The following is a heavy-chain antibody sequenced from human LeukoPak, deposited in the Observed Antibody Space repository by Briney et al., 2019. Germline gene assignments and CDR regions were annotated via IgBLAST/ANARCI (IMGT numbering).Heavy chain of an antibody. CDR3: AKDFRIGYSAHFDY. D-gene: IGHD2-21*01. Sequence: GGSLRLSCEGSGFTFRSHAMSWVRQAPEKGLEFVSGIYENGGTTYYADSVKGRFSIFRDNSKNTLYLQMDSLRGEDTAVYYCAKDFRIGYSAHFDYWGQGALVTVSS. CDR1: GFTFRSHA. J-gene: IGHJ4*02. CDR2: IYENGGTT. V-gene: IGHV3-23*01.